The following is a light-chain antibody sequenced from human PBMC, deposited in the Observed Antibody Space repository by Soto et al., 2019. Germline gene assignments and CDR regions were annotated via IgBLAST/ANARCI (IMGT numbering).Light chain of an antibody. CDR2: DAS. V-gene: IGKV3-11*01. CDR1: QRVSRY. CDR3: QQRSNWPPSLT. Sequence: EIVLTQSPATLSLSPGERANLSRKASQRVSRYLAGYQQKPGQAPRLLIYDASNRATGIPARFSGSGSGTDFTLTISSLEPEDFAVYYCQQRSNWPPSLTFGGGTKVEIK. J-gene: IGKJ4*01.